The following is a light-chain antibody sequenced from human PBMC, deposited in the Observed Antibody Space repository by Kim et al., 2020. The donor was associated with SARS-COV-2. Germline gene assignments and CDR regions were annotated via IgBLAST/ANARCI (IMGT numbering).Light chain of an antibody. V-gene: IGKV3-20*01. CDR3: KQYDSPPWT. J-gene: IGKJ1*01. CDR1: QTVSSSY. Sequence: EIVLTQSPGTLSLSPGERATLSCRASQTVSSSYIAWYQQKPGQAPRLLIYGASSGATGIPDRFRGSGSGTDFTLTISRLEPEDFAVYYCKQYDSPPWTFGQGTKVDIK. CDR2: GAS.